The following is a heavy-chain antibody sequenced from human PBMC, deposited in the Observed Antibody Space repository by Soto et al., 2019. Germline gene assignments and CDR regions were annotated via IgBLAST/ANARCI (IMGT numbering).Heavy chain of an antibody. J-gene: IGHJ6*03. CDR3: AKEMITFGDFNHYYMDV. CDR1: GFTFDQYT. CDR2: ITWHSGTI. D-gene: IGHD3-16*01. V-gene: IGHV3-9*01. Sequence: EVQLVESGGGLVQPGRSLRLACAASGFTFDQYTMHWVRQAPGKGLEWVSSITWHSGTIGYADSVKGRFTISRDNAKNSLYLQMNSLRGEDTALYYCAKEMITFGDFNHYYMDVWGNGTTVTVSS.